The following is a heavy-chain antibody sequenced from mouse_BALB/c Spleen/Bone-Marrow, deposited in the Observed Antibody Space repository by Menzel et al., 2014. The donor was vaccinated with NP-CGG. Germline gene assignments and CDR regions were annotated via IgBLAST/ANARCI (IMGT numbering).Heavy chain of an antibody. CDR2: INPSNGGT. D-gene: IGHD2-3*01. J-gene: IGHJ4*01. Sequence: QVQLQQSGAELVKPGASVKLSCKASGYTFTSYYMYWVKRRPGQGLEWIGGINPSNGGTNFNEKFKSKATLTVDKSSSTAYMQLSSLTSEDSAVYYCTRGGWLAMDYWGQGTSVTVSS. V-gene: IGHV1S81*02. CDR3: TRGGWLAMDY. CDR1: GYTFTSYY.